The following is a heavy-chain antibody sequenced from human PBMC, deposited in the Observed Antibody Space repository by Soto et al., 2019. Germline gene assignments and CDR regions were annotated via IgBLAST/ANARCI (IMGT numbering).Heavy chain of an antibody. D-gene: IGHD6-13*01. Sequence: GASVKVSCKASGYTFSSYGISWVRQTPGQGLEWMGWISAYNGNTKNAQKFQGRVTMTTDTSSSTAYMELSRLRSDDTAVYYCARAKAYSSSWYKSSYYYYMDVWGKGTTVTVSS. CDR2: ISAYNGNT. V-gene: IGHV1-18*01. CDR3: ARAKAYSSSWYKSSYYYYMDV. J-gene: IGHJ6*03. CDR1: GYTFSSYG.